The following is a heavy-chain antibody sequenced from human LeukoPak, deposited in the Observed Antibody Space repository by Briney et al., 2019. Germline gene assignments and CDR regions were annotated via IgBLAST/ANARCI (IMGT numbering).Heavy chain of an antibody. CDR1: GYSISSGFY. D-gene: IGHD3-10*01. J-gene: IGHJ6*03. V-gene: IGHV4-38-2*02. Sequence: SETLSLTCSVSGYSISSGFYWGWIRQPPGKGLEWIGSMFHSGSTYYKPSFKSRVTISAGTSKNQFSLKLSSVTAADTAVYYCAGGGFGEAYYYYYYMDVWGKGTTVTVSS. CDR2: MFHSGST. CDR3: AGGGFGEAYYYYYYMDV.